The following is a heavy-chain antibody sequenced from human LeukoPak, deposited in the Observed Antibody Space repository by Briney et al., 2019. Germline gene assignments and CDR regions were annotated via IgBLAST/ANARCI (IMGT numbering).Heavy chain of an antibody. CDR2: ISSSGSTI. CDR3: ARDGTYGGTPVDY. V-gene: IGHV3-48*03. Sequence: GGSLRLSCAASGFTFSSYEMNWVRQAPGKGLEWVSYISSSGSTIYYADSVKGRFTISRDNAKNSLYLQMNSLRAEDTAVYYCARDGTYGGTPVDYWGQGTLVTVSS. CDR1: GFTFSSYE. D-gene: IGHD4-23*01. J-gene: IGHJ4*02.